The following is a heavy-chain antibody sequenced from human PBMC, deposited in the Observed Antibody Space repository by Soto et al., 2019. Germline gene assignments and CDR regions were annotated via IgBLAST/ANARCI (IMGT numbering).Heavy chain of an antibody. CDR1: GGSFSGYY. CDR3: ARVREPLTGGPWFDP. D-gene: IGHD1-26*01. CDR2: INHSGST. Sequence: SETLSLTCAVYGGSFSGYYWSWIRQPPVKGLEWIGEINHSGSTNYNPSIKSRVTISVDTSKNQLYKKQSTVTAADTAVYYCARVREPLTGGPWFDPWGQGTLVTVS. V-gene: IGHV4-34*01. J-gene: IGHJ5*02.